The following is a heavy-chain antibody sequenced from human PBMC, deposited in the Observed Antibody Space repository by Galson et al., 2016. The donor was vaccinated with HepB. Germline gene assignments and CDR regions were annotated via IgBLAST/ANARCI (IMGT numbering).Heavy chain of an antibody. CDR1: GYNFTKEW. D-gene: IGHD4-17*01. V-gene: IGHV5-51*01. CDR3: ARHLYDDYAHY. J-gene: IGHJ4*02. CDR2: IYPGDSDT. Sequence: QSGAEVKKPGESLKISFKGSGYNFTKEWIGWVRQMPGKGLEWLGIIYPGDSDTRYSPSFQGQVTISVDKSISTAYLQWSSLKASDTAMYYCARHLYDDYAHYWGQGTQVTVSS.